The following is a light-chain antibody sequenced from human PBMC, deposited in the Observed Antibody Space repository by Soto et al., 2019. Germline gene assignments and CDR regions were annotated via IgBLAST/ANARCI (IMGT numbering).Light chain of an antibody. Sequence: DIQMTQSPSSLSASVGDRVTITCRASQNIGRWLAWYQQKPGKAPKLMIYDVSTLISGVPSRFSGSGSGTEFTLTISSLQPDDFTTYYCQQYNLHSPATFGPGNLVDIK. CDR3: QQYNLHSPAT. V-gene: IGKV1-5*01. J-gene: IGKJ1*01. CDR1: QNIGRW. CDR2: DVS.